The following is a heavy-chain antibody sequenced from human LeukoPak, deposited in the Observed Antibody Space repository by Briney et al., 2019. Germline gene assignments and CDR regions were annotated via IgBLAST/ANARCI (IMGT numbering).Heavy chain of an antibody. CDR1: GFTFSSYA. Sequence: GGSLRLSCAASGFTFSSYAMSWVRQAPGKGLEWVSAISGSGGSTYYADSVKGRFTISRDNSKNTLYLQMNSLRAEDTAVYYCAKDYYYDSSGYLRYLDYWGQGTLVTVSS. D-gene: IGHD3-22*01. J-gene: IGHJ4*02. CDR3: AKDYYYDSSGYLRYLDY. V-gene: IGHV3-23*01. CDR2: ISGSGGST.